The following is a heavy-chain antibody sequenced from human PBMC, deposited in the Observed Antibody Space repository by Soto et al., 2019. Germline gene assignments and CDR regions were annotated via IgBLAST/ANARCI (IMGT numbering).Heavy chain of an antibody. CDR1: GFTFDDYA. CDR2: ISWNSGSI. J-gene: IGHJ6*02. CDR3: AKDRSGSYPPGDGMDV. Sequence: DVQLVESGGGLVQPGRSLRLSCAASGFTFDDYAMHWVRQAPGKGLEWVSGISWNSGSIAYADSVKGRFTISRDNAKNSLYLKVNSLRAADTAVYYCAKDRSGSYPPGDGMDVWGQGTTVTVSS. V-gene: IGHV3-9*01. D-gene: IGHD3-10*01.